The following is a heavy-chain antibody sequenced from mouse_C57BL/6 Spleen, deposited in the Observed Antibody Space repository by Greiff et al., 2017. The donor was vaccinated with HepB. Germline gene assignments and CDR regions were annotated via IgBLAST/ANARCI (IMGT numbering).Heavy chain of an antibody. Sequence: EVQLVESGGDLVKPGGSLKLSCAASGFTFSSYGMSWVRQTPDKRLEWVATISSGGSYTYYPDSVKGRFTISRDNAKNTLYLQMSSLKSEDTAMYYCARQNYSNSRYFDVWGTGTTVTVSS. D-gene: IGHD2-5*01. V-gene: IGHV5-6*01. CDR1: GFTFSSYG. J-gene: IGHJ1*03. CDR3: ARQNYSNSRYFDV. CDR2: ISSGGSYT.